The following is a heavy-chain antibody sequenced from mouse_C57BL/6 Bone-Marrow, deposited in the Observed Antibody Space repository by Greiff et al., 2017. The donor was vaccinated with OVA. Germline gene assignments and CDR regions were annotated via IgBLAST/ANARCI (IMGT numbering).Heavy chain of an antibody. V-gene: IGHV5-17*01. CDR3: ARPSITTVVADWYFDV. D-gene: IGHD1-1*01. CDR2: ISSGSSTI. CDR1: GFTFSDYG. J-gene: IGHJ1*03. Sequence: EVMLVESGGGLVKPGGSLKLSCAASGFTFSDYGMHWVRQAPEKGLEWVAYISSGSSTIYYADTVKGRFTISRDNAKNTLFLQMTSLRSEDTAMYYCARPSITTVVADWYFDVWGTGTTVTVSS.